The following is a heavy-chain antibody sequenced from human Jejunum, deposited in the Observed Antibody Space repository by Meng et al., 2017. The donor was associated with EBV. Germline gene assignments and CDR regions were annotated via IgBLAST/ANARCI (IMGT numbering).Heavy chain of an antibody. D-gene: IGHD4-17*01. J-gene: IGHJ4*02. CDR1: GDRLGTYS. Sequence: QEEVVQVGAEVKKSGSSVKVSCKASGDRLGTYSVSWVRQAPGQGLEWMGNTVPIFGTTSYAQKFQGRVTITADESTRTAFMELRNLRSEDSAMYYCARAGGDYEDYWGQGTLVTVSS. CDR2: TVPIFGTT. V-gene: IGHV1-69*15. CDR3: ARAGGDYEDY.